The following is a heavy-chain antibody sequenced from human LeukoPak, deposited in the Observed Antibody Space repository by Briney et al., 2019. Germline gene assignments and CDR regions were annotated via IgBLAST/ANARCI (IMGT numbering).Heavy chain of an antibody. Sequence: APVTVSCKASGYTFTSYYMHWVRQAPGQGLEWMGIINPSGGSTSYAQKFQGRVTMTRDTSTSTVYMELSSLRSEDTAVYYCARGVGAMVRGPPDAFDIWGQGTMVTVSS. CDR2: INPSGGST. D-gene: IGHD3-10*01. CDR1: GYTFTSYY. CDR3: ARGVGAMVRGPPDAFDI. V-gene: IGHV1-46*01. J-gene: IGHJ3*02.